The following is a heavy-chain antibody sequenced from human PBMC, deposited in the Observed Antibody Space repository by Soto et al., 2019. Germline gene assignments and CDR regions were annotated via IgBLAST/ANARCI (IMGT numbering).Heavy chain of an antibody. V-gene: IGHV1-69*02. Sequence: ASVKVSCKASGGTFSSYTISWVRQAPGQGLEWMGRIIPILGIANYAQKFQGRVTNTADKSTSTAYRELGSLRSEDTAVYYCEMTPNASLMIVVVVAATDAFDIWGQGTMVTVSS. CDR1: GGTFSSYT. CDR2: IIPILGIA. J-gene: IGHJ3*02. D-gene: IGHD2-15*01. CDR3: EMTPNASLMIVVVVAATDAFDI.